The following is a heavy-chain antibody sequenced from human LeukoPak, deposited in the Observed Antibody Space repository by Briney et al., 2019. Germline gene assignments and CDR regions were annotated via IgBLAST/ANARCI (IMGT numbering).Heavy chain of an antibody. CDR3: AKGYDFWSGYYSD. J-gene: IGHJ4*02. CDR2: ISGSGGST. CDR1: GFTFSSYA. D-gene: IGHD3-3*01. V-gene: IGHV3-23*01. Sequence: GRSLRLSCAASGFTFSSYAMSWVRQAPGKGLEWVSAISGSGGSTYYADSVKGRFTISRDNSKNTLYLQMNSLRAEDTAVYYCAKGYDFWSGYYSDWGQGTLVTVSS.